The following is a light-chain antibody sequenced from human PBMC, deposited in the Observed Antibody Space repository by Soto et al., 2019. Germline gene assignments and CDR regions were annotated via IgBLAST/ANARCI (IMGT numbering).Light chain of an antibody. CDR1: SSDVGGYNF. Sequence: QSVLTQPASVFGSPGQSITISCTGTSSDVGGYNFVSWYQQHPGKAPKLMIYEVSSRPSGVSNRFSGSKSGNTASLTISGLQPEDEADYYCSSYTTSSTLVFGTGTKVNV. CDR2: EVS. V-gene: IGLV2-14*03. CDR3: SSYTTSSTLV. J-gene: IGLJ1*01.